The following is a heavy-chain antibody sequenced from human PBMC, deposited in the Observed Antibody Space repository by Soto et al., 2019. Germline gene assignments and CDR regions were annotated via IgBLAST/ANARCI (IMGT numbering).Heavy chain of an antibody. CDR2: INHSGST. J-gene: IGHJ5*02. D-gene: IGHD3-3*01. V-gene: IGHV4-34*01. CDR1: GGSFSGSY. Sequence: QVQLQQGGAGLLQPSETLSLTCAVYGGSFSGSYWSWIRQPPGKGLEWIGEINHSGSTNYNPYLKSRVTISLGTYKNQFTLKLRSVTAAATSVYYWARVAPPVWSGLHLSGCFDPWGQGNLVTVSS. CDR3: ARVAPPVWSGLHLSGCFDP.